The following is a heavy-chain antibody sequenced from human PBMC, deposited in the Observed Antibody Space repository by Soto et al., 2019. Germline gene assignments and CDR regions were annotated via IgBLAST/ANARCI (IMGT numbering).Heavy chain of an antibody. J-gene: IGHJ4*02. Sequence: QITLKESGPTLVRPTQTLTLTGTFSGFSLSSHGLGVGWIRQPPGRALEWLAVMYWDGDVGYSPSLKTRLTITKDPSKNQVVLTMTNMDPVDTATYYCAHRREALRPLYFEYWGQGILLTVSS. V-gene: IGHV2-5*02. D-gene: IGHD2-15*01. CDR1: GFSLSSHGLG. CDR3: AHRREALRPLYFEY. CDR2: MYWDGDV.